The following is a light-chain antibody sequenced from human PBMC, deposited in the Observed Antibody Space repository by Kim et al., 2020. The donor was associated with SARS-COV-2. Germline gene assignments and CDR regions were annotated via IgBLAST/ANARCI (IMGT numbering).Light chain of an antibody. J-gene: IGLJ2*01. CDR3: QAWDSSTVV. V-gene: IGLV3-1*01. CDR1: KLGDKY. Sequence: VSPGQTASITCSGDKLGDKYACWYQQKPGQSPVLVIYQDSKRPSGIPERFSGSNSGKTATLTISGTQAMDEADYYCQAWDSSTVVFGGGTQLPVL. CDR2: QDS.